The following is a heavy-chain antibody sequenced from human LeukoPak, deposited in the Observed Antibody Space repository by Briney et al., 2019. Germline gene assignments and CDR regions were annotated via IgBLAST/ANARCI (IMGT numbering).Heavy chain of an antibody. Sequence: PGGSLRLSCAASGFTFSSYSMNWVRQAPGKGLEWVSSISSSSSYIYYADSVKGRFNISRDNAKNSLYLQMNSLRAEDTALYYCARHWGVGSRYFDFWGQGTLVTVSS. CDR2: ISSSSSYI. CDR1: GFTFSSYS. D-gene: IGHD1-26*01. J-gene: IGHJ4*02. V-gene: IGHV3-21*04. CDR3: ARHWGVGSRYFDF.